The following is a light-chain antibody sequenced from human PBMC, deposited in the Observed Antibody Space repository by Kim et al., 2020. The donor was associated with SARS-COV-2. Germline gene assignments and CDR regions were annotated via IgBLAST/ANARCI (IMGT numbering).Light chain of an antibody. J-gene: IGLJ3*02. CDR2: RNN. CDR3: AAWDDSLSGPGV. Sequence: ELTQPPSASGTPGQRVTISCSGSSPNIGSNYVYWYQQLPGTAPKLLIYRNNQRPSGVPDRFSGSKSGTSASLAISGLRSEDEADYYCAAWDDSLSGPGVFGGGTQLTVL. V-gene: IGLV1-47*01. CDR1: SPNIGSNY.